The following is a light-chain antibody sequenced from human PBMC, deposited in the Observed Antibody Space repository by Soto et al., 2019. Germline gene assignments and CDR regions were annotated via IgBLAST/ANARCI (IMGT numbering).Light chain of an antibody. CDR1: QSISSW. Sequence: DIQMTQSPSTLSASVGDRVTITCRASQSISSWLAWYQQKPGKAPKLLIYKASSLESGVPSRFSGSGSGTEFTLTSSSLQPDDFATYYFQQYNSYSNTFGQGTKLEIK. J-gene: IGKJ2*01. CDR2: KAS. V-gene: IGKV1-5*03. CDR3: QQYNSYSNT.